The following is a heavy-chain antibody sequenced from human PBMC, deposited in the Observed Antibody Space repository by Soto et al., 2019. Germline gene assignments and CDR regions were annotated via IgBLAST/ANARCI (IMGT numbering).Heavy chain of an antibody. Sequence: GGSLRLSCAASGFTFSSYGMHWVRQAPGKGLEWVAVIWYDGSNKYYADSVKGRFTISRDNSKNTLYLQMNSLRAEDTAVYYCAGSDYGDYGKNFDYWGQGTLVTVSS. CDR3: AGSDYGDYGKNFDY. D-gene: IGHD4-17*01. V-gene: IGHV3-33*01. CDR2: IWYDGSNK. J-gene: IGHJ4*02. CDR1: GFTFSSYG.